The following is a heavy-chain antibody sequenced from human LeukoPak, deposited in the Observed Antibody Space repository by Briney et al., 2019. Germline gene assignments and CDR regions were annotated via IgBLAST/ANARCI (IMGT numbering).Heavy chain of an antibody. V-gene: IGHV3-23*01. CDR1: GFTFSSYA. J-gene: IGHJ4*02. Sequence: GGSLRLSRAASGFTFSSYAMSWVRQAPGKGLEWVSAISGSGGSTYYADSVKGRFTISRDNSKNTLYLQMNSLRAEDTAVYYCAKVASYSSSWYYFDYWGQGTLVTVSS. D-gene: IGHD6-13*01. CDR2: ISGSGGST. CDR3: AKVASYSSSWYYFDY.